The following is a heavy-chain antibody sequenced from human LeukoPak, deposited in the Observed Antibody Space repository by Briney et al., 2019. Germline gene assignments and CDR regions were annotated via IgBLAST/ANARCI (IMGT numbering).Heavy chain of an antibody. V-gene: IGHV3-30-3*01. CDR2: ISYDGSNK. CDR3: ARPLSSGYYVDAFDI. D-gene: IGHD3-22*01. CDR1: GFTFSSYA. J-gene: IGHJ3*02. Sequence: GGSLRLSCAASGFTFSSYAMHWVRQAPGKGLEWVAVISYDGSNKYYADSVKGRFTISRDNSKNTLYLQMNSLRAEDTAVYYCARPLSSGYYVDAFDIWGQGTMVTVSS.